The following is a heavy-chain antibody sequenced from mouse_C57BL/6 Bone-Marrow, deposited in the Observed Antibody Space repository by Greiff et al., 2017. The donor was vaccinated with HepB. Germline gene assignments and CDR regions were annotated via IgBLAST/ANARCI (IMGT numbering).Heavy chain of an antibody. J-gene: IGHJ1*03. CDR2: INPDSSTI. CDR3: ARRKVYDGYYNWYFDV. Sequence: EVKVEESGGGLVQPGGSLKLSCAASGIDFSRYWMSWVRRAPGKGLEWIGEINPDSSTINYAPSLKDKFIISRDNAKNTLYLQMSKVRSEDTALYYCARRKVYDGYYNWYFDVWGTGTTVTVSS. CDR1: GIDFSRYW. D-gene: IGHD2-3*01. V-gene: IGHV4-1*01.